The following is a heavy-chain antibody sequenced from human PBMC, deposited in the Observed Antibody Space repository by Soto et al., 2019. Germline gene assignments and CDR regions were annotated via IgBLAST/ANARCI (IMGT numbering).Heavy chain of an antibody. CDR3: AKRAGYDSSGYNGY. Sequence: GGSLRLSCAASGFTFSSYAMSWVRQAPGKGLEWVSAISGSGGSTYYADSVKGRFTTSRDNSKNTLYLQMNSLRAEDTAVYYCAKRAGYDSSGYNGYWGQGTLVTVSS. D-gene: IGHD3-22*01. J-gene: IGHJ4*02. CDR2: ISGSGGST. CDR1: GFTFSSYA. V-gene: IGHV3-23*01.